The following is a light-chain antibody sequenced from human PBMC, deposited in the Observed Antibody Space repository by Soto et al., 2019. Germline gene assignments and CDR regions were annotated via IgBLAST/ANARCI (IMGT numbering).Light chain of an antibody. CDR1: SSDVGSYNY. V-gene: IGLV2-14*03. CDR3: SSYTTSGTLV. J-gene: IGLJ1*01. CDR2: DVS. Sequence: QSALTQSASVSGSPGQSIIISCTGTSSDVGSYNYVSWYQHHPGKAPKLMIYDVSNRPSGVSNRFSGSKSGNTASLTISGLQAEDEADYYCSSYTTSGTLVFGSGTKVTVL.